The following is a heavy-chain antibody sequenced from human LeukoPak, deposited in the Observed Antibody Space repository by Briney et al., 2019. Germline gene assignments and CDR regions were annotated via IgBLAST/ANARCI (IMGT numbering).Heavy chain of an antibody. CDR3: AKTLSGRVSENWFDP. V-gene: IGHV3-23*01. Sequence: WGTLRLSCAASGFSFSSYGMSWVRQAPGKGLECVSGISGSGGSTYYADSVKGRFTISRDNSKNTLYLQMNSLRGEDTALYYCAKTLSGRVSENWFDPWGQGTLVTVSS. J-gene: IGHJ5*02. D-gene: IGHD5/OR15-5a*01. CDR1: GFSFSSYG. CDR2: ISGSGGST.